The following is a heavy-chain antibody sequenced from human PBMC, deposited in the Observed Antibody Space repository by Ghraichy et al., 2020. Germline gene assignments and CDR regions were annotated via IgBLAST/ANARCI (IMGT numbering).Heavy chain of an antibody. CDR2: IHHSGST. CDR3: AREQAWLPQPPTDLYWFFHL. CDR1: GDSINTYY. D-gene: IGHD5-12*01. V-gene: IGHV4-59*01. Sequence: SETLSLTCTVSGDSINTYYCNWIRQPPGNGLAWVGHIHHSGSTRYNPSLKSRVTISLDTSKHQFSLKLTSVTAADPAVYFCAREQAWLPQPPTDLYWFFHLWGRGAIVTVSS. J-gene: IGHJ2*01.